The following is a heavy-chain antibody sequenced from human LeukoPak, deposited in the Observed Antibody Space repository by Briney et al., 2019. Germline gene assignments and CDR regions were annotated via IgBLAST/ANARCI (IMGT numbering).Heavy chain of an antibody. CDR2: IYTSGST. J-gene: IGHJ6*02. D-gene: IGHD3-3*01. CDR3: ARDRDDFWSGYSYGMDV. Sequence: SETLSLTCTVSGGSISSYYWSWIRQPAGKGLEWIGRIYTSGSTNYNPSLKSRVTMSVDTSKNQSSLKLSSVTAADTAVYYCARDRDDFWSGYSYGMDVWGQGTTVTVSS. V-gene: IGHV4-4*07. CDR1: GGSISSYY.